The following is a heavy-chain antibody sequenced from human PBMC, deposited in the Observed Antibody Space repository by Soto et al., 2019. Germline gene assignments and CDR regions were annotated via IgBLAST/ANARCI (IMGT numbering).Heavy chain of an antibody. CDR2: IYYSGST. J-gene: IGHJ5*02. D-gene: IGHD5-18*01. Sequence: PSETLSLTCTVSGGSISSGGYYWSWIRQHPGKGLEWIGYIYYSGSTYYNPSFKSRVTISVDTSKNQFSLKLSSVTAADTAVYYCARLNTAMVHRGGVFWFDPWGQGTLVTVSS. V-gene: IGHV4-31*03. CDR1: GGSISSGGYY. CDR3: ARLNTAMVHRGGVFWFDP.